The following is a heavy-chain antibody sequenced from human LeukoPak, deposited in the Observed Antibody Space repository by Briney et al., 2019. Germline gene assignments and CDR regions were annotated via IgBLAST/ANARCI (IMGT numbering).Heavy chain of an antibody. CDR3: ARVGAVGFPLDY. J-gene: IGHJ4*02. Sequence: SETLSLTCTVSGGSISSYYWSWIRRPPGKGLEWIGYINYSGSTNYNPSLKSRLTISVDTSKNQFSLKLSSVTAADTAVYYCARVGAVGFPLDYWGQGTLVTVSS. CDR1: GGSISSYY. CDR2: INYSGST. V-gene: IGHV4-59*01. D-gene: IGHD1-26*01.